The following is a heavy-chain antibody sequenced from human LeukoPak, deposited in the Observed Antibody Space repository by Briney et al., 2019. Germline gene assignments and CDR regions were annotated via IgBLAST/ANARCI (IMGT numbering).Heavy chain of an antibody. CDR2: IYYTGST. J-gene: IGHJ4*02. D-gene: IGHD6-19*01. CDR1: GDSISSDY. CDR3: ATGRPYRSVDY. V-gene: IGHV4-59*01. Sequence: PSETLSLTCTVSGDSISSDYWSWIRQPPGKGLEWIGCIYYTGSTKYNPSLKSRVTISVDTSKNQFSLKLRSVTSADTAVYYCATGRPYRSVDYWGQGTLVTVSS.